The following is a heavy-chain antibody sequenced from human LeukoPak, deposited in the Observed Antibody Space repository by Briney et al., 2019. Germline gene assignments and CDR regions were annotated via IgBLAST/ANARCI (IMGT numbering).Heavy chain of an antibody. Sequence: ASVKVSCKASGGTFSSYAISWVRQAPGQGLEWMGGIIPIFGTANYAQKFQGRVTITADESTSTAYMELSSLRSEDTAVYYCARRKVVVVAATRSYYYYGMDVWGQGTTVTVSS. V-gene: IGHV1-69*13. CDR2: IIPIFGTA. CDR1: GGTFSSYA. D-gene: IGHD2-15*01. CDR3: ARRKVVVVAATRSYYYYGMDV. J-gene: IGHJ6*02.